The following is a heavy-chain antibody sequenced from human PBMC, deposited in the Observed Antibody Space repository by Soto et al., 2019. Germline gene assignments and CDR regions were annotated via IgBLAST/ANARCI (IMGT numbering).Heavy chain of an antibody. CDR1: SDSIAGENW. D-gene: IGHD6-25*01. Sequence: QVQLQESGPGLVKPSETLSLTCTVSSDSIAGENWWSWVRQPPGMGLEGLGEIFHTGGTNYNPSLKSRVTMEVDKSTNQFSLKLISATAADTAVYYCARVFSSGSGWMYYFDFWGQGTLVSVSS. V-gene: IGHV4-4*02. CDR2: IFHTGGT. J-gene: IGHJ4*02. CDR3: ARVFSSGSGWMYYFDF.